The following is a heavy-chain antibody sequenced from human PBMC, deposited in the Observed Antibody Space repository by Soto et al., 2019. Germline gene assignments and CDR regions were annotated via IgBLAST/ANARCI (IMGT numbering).Heavy chain of an antibody. D-gene: IGHD2-15*01. CDR1: GFTFRNHA. CDR3: ARGDREDILVVVGAPPADYGTDI. J-gene: IGHJ6*02. V-gene: IGHV3-30-3*01. CDR2: IAHDGSNA. Sequence: QVQLVESGGGVVQPGGSLRLSCAASGFTFRNHAMHWVRQAPGKGLECLAVIAHDGSNAFYRDSVKGRFTVSRDKSKNTLYLYMNSMRSEDTGVSYCARGDREDILVVVGAPPADYGTDIWGQGTTVIVSS.